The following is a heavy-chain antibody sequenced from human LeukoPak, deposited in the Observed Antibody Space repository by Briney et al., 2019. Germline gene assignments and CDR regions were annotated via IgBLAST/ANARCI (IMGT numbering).Heavy chain of an antibody. Sequence: KPSETLSLTCTVSGYSISSGYYWGWIRQPPGKGLEWIGSIYHSGSTYYNPSLKSRVTISVDTSKNQFSLKLSSVTAADTAVYYCARRAWGYFDYWGQGTLVTVSS. J-gene: IGHJ4*02. CDR2: IYHSGST. V-gene: IGHV4-38-2*02. D-gene: IGHD3-16*01. CDR1: GYSISSGYY. CDR3: ARRAWGYFDY.